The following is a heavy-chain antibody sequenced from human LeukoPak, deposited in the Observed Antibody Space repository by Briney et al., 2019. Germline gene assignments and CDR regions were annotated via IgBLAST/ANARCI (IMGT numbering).Heavy chain of an antibody. CDR3: VREADYNYYFDY. D-gene: IGHD4-11*01. CDR1: GFTFSSYS. J-gene: IGHJ4*02. Sequence: GGSLRLSCAASGFTFSSYSVNWVRQAPGKGLEWVSSISSSSSYIYYADSVKGRFTISRDNSKNTLYLRLNSLRAEDTAVYYCVREADYNYYFDYWGQGTLVTVSS. V-gene: IGHV3-21*04. CDR2: ISSSSSYI.